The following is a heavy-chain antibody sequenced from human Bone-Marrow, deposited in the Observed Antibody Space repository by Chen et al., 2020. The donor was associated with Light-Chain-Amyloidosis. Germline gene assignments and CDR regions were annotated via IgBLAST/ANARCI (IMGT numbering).Heavy chain of an antibody. V-gene: IGHV3-23*01. D-gene: IGHD1-26*01. CDR1: GFTFSNYA. CDR3: VKDGGVGARHLHH. Sequence: EVQLLESGGGLVQPGGSLRLSCAASGFTFSNYAMSWVRQAPGKGLEWVSLIGDSGDNTYYADSVKGRFTISRGNSNNTMYLQMNSLRVEDTAVYYYVKDGGVGARHLHHWGQGTLVTVSS. CDR2: IGDSGDNT. J-gene: IGHJ1*01.